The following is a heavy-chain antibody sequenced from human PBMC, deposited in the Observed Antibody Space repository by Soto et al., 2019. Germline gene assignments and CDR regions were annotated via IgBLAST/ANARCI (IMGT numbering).Heavy chain of an antibody. CDR2: VSPDGSNK. J-gene: IGHJ5*02. CDR1: GFTFSDYP. Sequence: GGSLRLSCAVFGFTFSDYPMYWVRQAPGKGLEWVAIVSPDGSNKWYADFVKGRFTISRDNAKNTLYLQMNSLRAEDTAVYYCVRCWGTGDGSNLGYNLLDPWGQGTLVTVSS. D-gene: IGHD1-1*01. V-gene: IGHV3-30-3*01. CDR3: VRCWGTGDGSNLGYNLLDP.